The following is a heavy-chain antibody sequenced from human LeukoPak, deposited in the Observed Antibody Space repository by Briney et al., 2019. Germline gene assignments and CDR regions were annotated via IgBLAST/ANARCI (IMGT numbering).Heavy chain of an antibody. CDR1: GFTFSSFA. J-gene: IGHJ4*02. D-gene: IGHD3-22*01. CDR3: AKGPFFYYDASGYNYFDS. V-gene: IGHV3-23*01. CDR2: MSGSGGMT. Sequence: GGSLRLSCAASGFTFSSFAMSWVRQAPGEGLEWVSAMSGSGGMTYSADSVKGRFTPSRDNSKETLYLQMNNLRVEDTAIYYCAKGPFFYYDASGYNYFDSWGQGTLVTVSS.